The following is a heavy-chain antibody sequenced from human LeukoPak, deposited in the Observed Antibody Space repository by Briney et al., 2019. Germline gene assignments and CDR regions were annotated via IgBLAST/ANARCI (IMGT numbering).Heavy chain of an antibody. D-gene: IGHD3-3*01. V-gene: IGHV4-39*01. Sequence: SETLSLTCTVSGGSISSSDYKWGWIRQPPGKGREWIGSIYYSGSAYYNPPLKSRVTISVDTSKDQFSLKLSSVTAADTAVFYCARQISAYYGMDVWGQGTTVTVSS. CDR2: IYYSGSA. J-gene: IGHJ6*02. CDR1: GGSISSSDYK. CDR3: ARQISAYYGMDV.